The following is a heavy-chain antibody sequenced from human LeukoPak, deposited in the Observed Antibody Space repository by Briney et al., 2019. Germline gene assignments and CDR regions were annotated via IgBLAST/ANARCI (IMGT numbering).Heavy chain of an antibody. CDR1: GFTVSNEY. J-gene: IGHJ3*02. V-gene: IGHV3-53*01. CDR2: IYSDGRT. CDR3: ARGLFLSGYLDAFDI. Sequence: PGGSLRLSCAASGFTVSNEYMTWVRQAPGKGLEWVSLIYSDGRTYYADSVKGRCTISRDNSKNTLYLQMNSLRVEDTAVYYCARGLFLSGYLDAFDIWGQGTVVTVSS. D-gene: IGHD3-22*01.